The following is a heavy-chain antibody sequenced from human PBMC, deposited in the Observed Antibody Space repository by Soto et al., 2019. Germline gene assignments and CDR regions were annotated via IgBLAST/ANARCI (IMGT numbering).Heavy chain of an antibody. CDR2: IIPLFGTT. D-gene: IGHD3-10*01. V-gene: IGHV1-69*01. CDR1: GDTFKNCV. Sequence: QVQVVQSGVEVRRPGSSVKVSCKASGDTFKNCVISWVRQAPGQGLEWMGGIIPLFGTTDFAQRFQGRLTITTDESTTTAYMELSRLRSEDTANYYCAAELGFGKLSVVWGQGTTVIVSS. J-gene: IGHJ6*02. CDR3: AAELGFGKLSVV.